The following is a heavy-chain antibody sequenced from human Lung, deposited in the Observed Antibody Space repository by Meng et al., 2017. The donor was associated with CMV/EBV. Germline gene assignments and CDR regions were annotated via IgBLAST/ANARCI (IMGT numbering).Heavy chain of an antibody. Sequence: GESLKISCAASGFTFNSYRMNWLRQAPGKGLEWVSYISSSSSSIYYTDSVKGRFTISRDNAKNSLYLEINSLRVDDTGVYFCARDAGEGIVVVPAAILDNXGQGXQVTVSS. J-gene: IGHJ4*02. D-gene: IGHD2-2*02. CDR2: ISSSSSSI. V-gene: IGHV3-48*04. CDR3: ARDAGEGIVVVPAAILDN. CDR1: GFTFNSYR.